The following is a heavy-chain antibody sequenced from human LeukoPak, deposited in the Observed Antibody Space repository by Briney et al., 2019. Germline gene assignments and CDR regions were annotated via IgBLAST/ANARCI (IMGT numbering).Heavy chain of an antibody. D-gene: IGHD3-22*01. CDR2: IYYSGST. CDR3: ARENYYYDSSGYYFEGEWFDP. V-gene: IGHV4-59*01. J-gene: IGHJ5*02. CDR1: GGSISSYY. Sequence: SETLSLTCTVSGGSISSYYWSWIRQPPGKGLEWIGYIYYSGSTNYNPSLKSRVTISVDTSKNQFSLKLSSVTAADTAVYCCARENYYYDSSGYYFEGEWFDPWGQGTLVTVSS.